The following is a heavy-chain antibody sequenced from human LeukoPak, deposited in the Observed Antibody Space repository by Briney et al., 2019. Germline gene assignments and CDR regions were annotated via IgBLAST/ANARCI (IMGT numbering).Heavy chain of an antibody. CDR1: GGSLSGHY. D-gene: IGHD2-15*01. V-gene: IGHV4-34*01. Sequence: SETLSLTCGVYGGSLSGHYWSWIRQPPGKGLEWIGEINHSGSANYNSSLKSRVSISVDTSRNHFSLRLNSVTAADTALYFCARGCKDVAIVPTAVLGVWFDPWGQGTLVTVSS. CDR3: ARGCKDVAIVPTAVLGVWFDP. CDR2: INHSGSA. J-gene: IGHJ5*02.